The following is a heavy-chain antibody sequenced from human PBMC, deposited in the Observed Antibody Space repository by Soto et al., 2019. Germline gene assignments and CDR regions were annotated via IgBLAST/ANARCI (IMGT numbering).Heavy chain of an antibody. CDR3: AKNKEAGTTGGLGY. CDR2: ISGSGGTT. CDR1: GFTFDDYA. Sequence: EVQLVESGGGLVQPGRSLRLSCAASGFTFDDYAMHWVRQAPGKGLEWVSTISGSGGTTYYTDSVKGRFTISRDNSKNTLYLQMNSLRAEDTAIYYCAKNKEAGTTGGLGYWGQGTLVTVSS. J-gene: IGHJ4*02. V-gene: IGHV3-23*04. D-gene: IGHD1-1*01.